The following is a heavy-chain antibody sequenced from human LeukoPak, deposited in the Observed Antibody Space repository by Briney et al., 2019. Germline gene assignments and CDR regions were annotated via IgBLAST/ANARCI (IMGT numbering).Heavy chain of an antibody. J-gene: IGHJ4*02. Sequence: ASVKVSCKASGYTFTGYYMHWVRQAPGQGLEWMGWINPNSGGTNYAQKFQGRVTMTRDTSISTAYMELSRLRSDDTAVYYCARAISSLVFDSEVISYCGQGTLVTVSS. CDR3: ARAISSLVFDSEVISY. V-gene: IGHV1-2*02. D-gene: IGHD2-8*01. CDR2: INPNSGGT. CDR1: GYTFTGYY.